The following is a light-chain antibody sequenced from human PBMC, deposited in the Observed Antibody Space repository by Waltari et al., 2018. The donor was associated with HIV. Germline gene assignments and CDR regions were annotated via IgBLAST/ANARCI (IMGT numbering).Light chain of an antibody. CDR3: QQYYGSPYT. Sequence: DIVMTKSQDSLAVSLGKRATINGESSQSVLYSSNNKNYLTWYQQNTGQPPKLLIFWAFTRESGVPDRFSGSGSGTDFTLTISSLQAEDVAVYCFQQYYGSPYTFGQGTKLE. V-gene: IGKV4-1*01. J-gene: IGKJ2*01. CDR2: WAF. CDR1: QSVLYSSNNKNY.